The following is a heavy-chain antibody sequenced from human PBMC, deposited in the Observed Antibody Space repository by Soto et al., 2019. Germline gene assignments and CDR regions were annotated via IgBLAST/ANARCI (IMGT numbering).Heavy chain of an antibody. CDR3: ARGTRLRAVDI. V-gene: IGHV4-34*01. J-gene: IGHJ3*02. Sequence: PXGTLSLTFAVYGGCVSGYYWTWIRRPPGKGLEWIGEIHYSGTTNYNPSLKSRVTTSVNISKKQFSLKLSSVTVADTAMYYCARGTRLRAVDIWGQGAMVTVSS. CDR2: IHYSGTT. D-gene: IGHD2-15*01. CDR1: GGCVSGYY.